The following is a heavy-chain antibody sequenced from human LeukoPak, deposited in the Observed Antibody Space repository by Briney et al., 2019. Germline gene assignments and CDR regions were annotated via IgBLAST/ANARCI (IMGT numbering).Heavy chain of an antibody. Sequence: ASVKVSCKASGYTFSNYGISWVRQAPGQGLEWMGRISAYNGNTESTQKVQGRVTMTIDTSTSTAYMELRSLRSDDTAVYYCARDLDHCGRRAFDYWGQGTLVTVSS. J-gene: IGHJ4*02. CDR1: GYTFSNYG. V-gene: IGHV1-18*01. CDR2: ISAYNGNT. CDR3: ARDLDHCGRRAFDY. D-gene: IGHD1-14*01.